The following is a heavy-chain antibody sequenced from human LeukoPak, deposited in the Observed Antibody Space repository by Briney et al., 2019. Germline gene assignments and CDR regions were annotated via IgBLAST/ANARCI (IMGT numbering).Heavy chain of an antibody. J-gene: IGHJ4*02. CDR1: GFTFSSYW. Sequence: GGSLRLSCAASGFTFSSYWMSWVRQAPGKGLEWVADIKQDGSEKYYVDSVKGRFTISRDNAKNSLYLQMNSLRAEDTAVYYCARMPAFGGVIVDFTFDYWGQGTLVTVSS. CDR2: IKQDGSEK. V-gene: IGHV3-7*01. D-gene: IGHD3-16*02. CDR3: ARMPAFGGVIVDFTFDY.